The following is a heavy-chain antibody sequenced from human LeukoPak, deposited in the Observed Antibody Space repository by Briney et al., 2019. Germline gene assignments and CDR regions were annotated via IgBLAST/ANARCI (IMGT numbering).Heavy chain of an antibody. D-gene: IGHD1-20*01. J-gene: IGHJ4*02. Sequence: GGSLRPSCAASGLTVSSNHMTWVRQAPGRGLEWVSIIKNGGSTDYADSVKGRFTISRDNSKNTLYLQMNSLRAEDTAVYYCVVIPGSGYWGQGTQVTVSS. CDR1: GLTVSSNH. V-gene: IGHV3-53*01. CDR3: VVIPGSGY. CDR2: IKNGGST.